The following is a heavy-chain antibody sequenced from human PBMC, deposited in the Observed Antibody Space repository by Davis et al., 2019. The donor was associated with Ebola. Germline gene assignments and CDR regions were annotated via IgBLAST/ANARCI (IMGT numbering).Heavy chain of an antibody. V-gene: IGHV1-2*04. J-gene: IGHJ4*02. CDR3: ARFHGSTKRTAYFDY. D-gene: IGHD1-26*01. Sequence: SVPVSCQASGYTFTGYYMHWVRQAPGQGLEWMGWINPNSGGTNYAQKSQGWVTMTRDTSISTAYMELSRLRSDDTAVYYGARFHGSTKRTAYFDYWGQGTLVTVSS. CDR2: INPNSGGT. CDR1: GYTFTGYY.